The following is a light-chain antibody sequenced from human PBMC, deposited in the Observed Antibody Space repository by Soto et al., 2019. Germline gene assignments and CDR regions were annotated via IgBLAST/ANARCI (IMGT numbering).Light chain of an antibody. CDR2: TAS. J-gene: IGKJ4*01. V-gene: IGKV1-9*01. Sequence: DIQMTQSPSSLPASAGDRVTMTCRASQDIRTSLNWYRQKPGKAPKLLIYTASTLQSGVPSRFSGSGSGTEFTLTITSLQPEDFAAYYCQQLYTYPLTFGGGTKVDIK. CDR1: QDIRTS. CDR3: QQLYTYPLT.